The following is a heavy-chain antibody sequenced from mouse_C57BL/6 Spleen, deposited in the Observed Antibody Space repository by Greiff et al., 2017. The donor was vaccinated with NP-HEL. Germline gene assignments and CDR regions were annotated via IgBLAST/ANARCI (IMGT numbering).Heavy chain of an antibody. Sequence: EVQLQQSGPELVKPGDSVKTSCKASGYSFTGYFMNWVMQSHGKSLEWIGRINPYNGDTFYNQKFKGKATLTVDKSSSTAHMELRSLTSEDSAVYYCARLGYYDDDVFAYWGQGTLVTVSA. CDR2: INPYNGDT. D-gene: IGHD2-4*01. CDR1: GYSFTGYF. CDR3: ARLGYYDDDVFAY. J-gene: IGHJ3*01. V-gene: IGHV1-20*01.